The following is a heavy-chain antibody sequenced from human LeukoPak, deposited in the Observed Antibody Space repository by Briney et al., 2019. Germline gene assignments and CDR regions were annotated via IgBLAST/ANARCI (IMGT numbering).Heavy chain of an antibody. V-gene: IGHV3-23*01. J-gene: IGHJ4*02. CDR3: AKGGENVVITCTDY. D-gene: IGHD3-22*01. CDR1: GFTFSGYE. CDR2: ISGSGGST. Sequence: PGGSLRLSCVASGFTFSGYEMHWVRQAPGKGLEWVSAISGSGGSTYYADSVKGRFTISRDNSKNTLYLQMNSLRAEDTAVYYCAKGGENVVITCTDYWGQGTLVTVSS.